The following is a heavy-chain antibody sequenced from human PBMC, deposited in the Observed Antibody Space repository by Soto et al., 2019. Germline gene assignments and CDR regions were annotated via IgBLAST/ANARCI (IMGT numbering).Heavy chain of an antibody. D-gene: IGHD1-26*01. CDR2: ISGNSANT. J-gene: IGHJ4*02. CDR1: GYTFNTYV. Sequence: PXVSLRLSCAASGYTFNTYVMSWVRQAPGKGLEWVSEISGNSANTYYADSVKGRFTISRDNSKNTLYLQMKSLRADDTAVYYCAKKLGPVDGRKEPLDYWGQGTLVTVSS. CDR3: AKKLGPVDGRKEPLDY. V-gene: IGHV3-23*01.